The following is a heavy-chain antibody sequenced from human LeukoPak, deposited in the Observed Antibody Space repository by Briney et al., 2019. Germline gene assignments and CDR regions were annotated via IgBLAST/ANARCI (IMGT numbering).Heavy chain of an antibody. CDR1: GFTISNYD. D-gene: IGHD3-22*01. J-gene: IGHJ3*02. CDR3: AKDRGSDSSGYYYVDAFDI. Sequence: GGSLRLSCAASGFTISNYDMIWVRQAPGKGLEWVSYISSSSRTIYYADSVKGRFTISRDNSKNTLYLQMNSLRAEDTAVYYCAKDRGSDSSGYYYVDAFDIWGQGTMVTVSS. CDR2: ISSSSRTI. V-gene: IGHV3-48*01.